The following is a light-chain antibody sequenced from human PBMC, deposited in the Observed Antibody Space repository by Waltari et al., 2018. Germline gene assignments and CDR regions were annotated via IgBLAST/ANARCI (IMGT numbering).Light chain of an antibody. CDR3: SSYTGSSNTLYV. CDR1: SGDVGRYNY. CDR2: EVS. Sequence: QSALTQPASVSGSPGQSITISCTGTSGDVGRYNYVSWYQQHPGKAPKLLISEVSNRPAGVSNRLSGSKSEITAALTISWRQAEDEADYYCSSYTGSSNTLYVFGTGTKVTVL. V-gene: IGLV2-14*01. J-gene: IGLJ1*01.